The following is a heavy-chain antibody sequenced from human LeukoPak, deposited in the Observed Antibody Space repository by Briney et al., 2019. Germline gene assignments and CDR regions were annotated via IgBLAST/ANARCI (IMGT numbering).Heavy chain of an antibody. D-gene: IGHD6-13*01. CDR3: AREGIAAAGPDAFDI. V-gene: IGHV4-59*12. Sequence: SETLSLTCTVSGGSISSYYWSWIRQPPGKGLEWIGYIYYSGSTNYNPSLKSRVTISVDTSKNQFSLKLSSVTAADTAVYYCAREGIAAAGPDAFDIWGQGTMVTVSS. CDR1: GGSISSYY. J-gene: IGHJ3*02. CDR2: IYYSGST.